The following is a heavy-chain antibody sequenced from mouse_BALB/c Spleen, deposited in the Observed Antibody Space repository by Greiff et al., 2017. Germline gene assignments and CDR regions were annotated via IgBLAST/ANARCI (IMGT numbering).Heavy chain of an antibody. CDR1: GFTFSSFG. CDR3: ARSEVPRDYAMDY. D-gene: IGHD5-1*01. V-gene: IGHV5-17*02. J-gene: IGHJ4*01. CDR2: ISSGSSTI. Sequence: EVKLVESGGGLVQPGGSRKLSCAASGFTFSSFGMHWVRQAPEKGLEWVAYISSGSSTIYYADTVKGRFTISRDNPKNTLFLQMTSLRSEDTAMYYCARSEVPRDYAMDYWGQGTSVTVSS.